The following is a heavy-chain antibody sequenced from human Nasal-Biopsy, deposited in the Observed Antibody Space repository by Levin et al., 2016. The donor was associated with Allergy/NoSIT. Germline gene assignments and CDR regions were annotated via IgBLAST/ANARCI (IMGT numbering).Heavy chain of an antibody. CDR1: RFTFSSYA. CDR2: ISFEGNDK. D-gene: IGHD6-13*01. Sequence: GESLKISCEASRFTFSSYAMHWVRQAPGKGPEWVAVISFEGNDKEYADSVKGRFTVSRDNSKNTLYLQMDSLRPDDTAMYYCAKDYAASTVTPAGTYGNWGRGTLVTVSS. J-gene: IGHJ4*02. V-gene: IGHV3-30*18. CDR3: AKDYAASTVTPAGTYGN.